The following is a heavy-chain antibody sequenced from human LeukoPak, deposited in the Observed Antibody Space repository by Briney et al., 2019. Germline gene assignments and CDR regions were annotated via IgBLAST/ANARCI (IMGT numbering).Heavy chain of an antibody. D-gene: IGHD3-3*01. Sequence: SETLSLTCTVSGGSISSYYWSWIRQPPGKGLEWIGYIYYSGSTNYNPSLKSRVTISVDTSKNQFSLKLSSVTAADTAVYYCARGITIFGVVPHMDVWGKGTTVTVSS. V-gene: IGHV4-59*01. CDR2: IYYSGST. CDR3: ARGITIFGVVPHMDV. CDR1: GGSISSYY. J-gene: IGHJ6*03.